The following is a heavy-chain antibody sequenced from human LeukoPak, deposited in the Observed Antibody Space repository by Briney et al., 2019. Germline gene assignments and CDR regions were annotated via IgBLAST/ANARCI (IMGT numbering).Heavy chain of an antibody. CDR3: ARGRGYYYDSSGYYYSY. Sequence: PSETLSLTCAVYGGSFSGYYWSWIRQPPGKGLEWIGEINHSGSTNYNPSLKSRVTISVDTSKNQFSLKLSSVTAADTAVYYCARGRGYYYDSSGYYYSYWGQGTLVTVSS. V-gene: IGHV4-34*01. CDR1: GGSFSGYY. D-gene: IGHD3-22*01. J-gene: IGHJ4*02. CDR2: INHSGST.